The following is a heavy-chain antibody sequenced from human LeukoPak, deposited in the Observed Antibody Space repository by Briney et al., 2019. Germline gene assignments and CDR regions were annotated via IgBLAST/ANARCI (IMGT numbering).Heavy chain of an antibody. CDR2: ISPGGGTT. V-gene: IGHV3-23*01. D-gene: IGHD4-11*01. CDR1: GFPFGDEA. CDR3: AKVRSGSSNWALRIFDN. Sequence: PGGSLRLSCAASGFPFGDEAMSWVRQSPERGLDWVSSISPGGGTTYYADSVKGRFTISRDNSKNTLYVQMNNLRAEDTAVYYCAKVRSGSSNWALRIFDNWGQGTLVSVSS. J-gene: IGHJ4*02.